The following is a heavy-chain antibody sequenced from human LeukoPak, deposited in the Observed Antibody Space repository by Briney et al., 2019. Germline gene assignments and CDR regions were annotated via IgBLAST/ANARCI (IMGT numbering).Heavy chain of an antibody. CDR3: ARAVTSTEGY. V-gene: IGHV3-7*03. CDR2: INEHGSEK. J-gene: IGHJ4*02. Sequence: PGGSLRLSCAASGFTFSSYWMTWVRQAPGKGLEWVASINEHGSEKYYVDSVKGRFTVSRDNAQKSLYLQMNSLRAEDTAVYYCARAVTSTEGYWGQGTLVTVSS. D-gene: IGHD4-17*01. CDR1: GFTFSSYW.